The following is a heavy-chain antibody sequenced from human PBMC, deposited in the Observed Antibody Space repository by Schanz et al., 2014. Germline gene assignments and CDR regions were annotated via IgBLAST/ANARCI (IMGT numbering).Heavy chain of an antibody. CDR3: AKGRFGELSAFDI. V-gene: IGHV3-23*01. CDR1: GFMFSSYG. CDR2: ISGRDGST. Sequence: EVQLLESGGGLVQPGGSLRLSCAASGFMFSSYGMHWVRQAPGKGLEWVSAISGRDGSTYYADSVSGRFTISRDNTKNTLYLQMNSLRAEDTSVYYCAKGRFGELSAFDIWGQGTMVTVSS. D-gene: IGHD3-10*01. J-gene: IGHJ3*02.